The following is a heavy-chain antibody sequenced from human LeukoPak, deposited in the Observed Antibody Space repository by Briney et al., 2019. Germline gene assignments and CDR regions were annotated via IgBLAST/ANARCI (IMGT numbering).Heavy chain of an antibody. CDR2: MNPNSGNT. Sequence: ASVKVSCKTSGYTFTSYEINWVRQATGQGLEWMGWMNPNSGNTGYAQKFQGRVTMTRNTSISTAYMELSSLRSEDTAVYYCARGRLYYDFWSGYYRAAYYYYYGMDVWGQGTTVTVSS. J-gene: IGHJ6*02. CDR3: ARGRLYYDFWSGYYRAAYYYYYGMDV. V-gene: IGHV1-8*01. D-gene: IGHD3-3*01. CDR1: GYTFTSYE.